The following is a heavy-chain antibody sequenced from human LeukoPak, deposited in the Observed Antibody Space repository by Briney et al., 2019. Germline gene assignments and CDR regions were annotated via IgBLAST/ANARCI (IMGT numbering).Heavy chain of an antibody. CDR3: ARDTSSGSYTSGFDY. D-gene: IGHD1-26*01. Sequence: GGSLRLSCAASGFTFSSYAMHWVRQAPGKGLEWVAVISYDGSNKYYADSVKGRFTISRDNSKNTLYLQMNSLRAEDTAVYYCARDTSSGSYTSGFDYWGQGTLVTVSS. CDR2: ISYDGSNK. V-gene: IGHV3-30-3*01. CDR1: GFTFSSYA. J-gene: IGHJ4*02.